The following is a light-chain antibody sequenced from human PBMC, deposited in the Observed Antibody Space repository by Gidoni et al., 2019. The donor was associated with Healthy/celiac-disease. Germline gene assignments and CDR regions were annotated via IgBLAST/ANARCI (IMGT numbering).Light chain of an antibody. V-gene: IGKV4-1*01. J-gene: IGKJ2*01. CDR3: QQYYSTPQT. Sequence: DIVMNQSPMSLALSLGERATINCKSSQSVLYSSNNKNYLAWYQQKPGQPPKLLIYWASTRESGVPDRFSGSGSGTDFTLTISSLQAEDVAVYYCQQYYSTPQTFGQGTKVEIK. CDR2: WAS. CDR1: QSVLYSSNNKNY.